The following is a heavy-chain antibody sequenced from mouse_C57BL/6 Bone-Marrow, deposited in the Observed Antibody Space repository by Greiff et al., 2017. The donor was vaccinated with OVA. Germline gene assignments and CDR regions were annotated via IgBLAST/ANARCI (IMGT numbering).Heavy chain of an antibody. V-gene: IGHV5-4*01. J-gene: IGHJ1*03. D-gene: IGHD4-1*01. CDR3: ARAGTRYFDV. CDR2: ISDGGSYT. Sequence: EVQLVESGGGLVKPGGSLKLSCAASGFTFSSYAMSWVRQTPEKRLEWVATISDGGSYTYYPDNVKGRFTISRDNAKNNLYLQMSHLKSEDTAMYYCARAGTRYFDVWGTGTTVTVSS. CDR1: GFTFSSYA.